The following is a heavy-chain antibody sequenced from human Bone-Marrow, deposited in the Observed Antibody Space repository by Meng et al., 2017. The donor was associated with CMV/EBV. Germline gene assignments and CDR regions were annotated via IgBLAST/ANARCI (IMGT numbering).Heavy chain of an antibody. D-gene: IGHD6-13*01. CDR3: ARVAATGTVT. J-gene: IGHJ5*02. CDR1: GFTFSGYW. Sequence: LSCAASGFTFSGYWMHWARQGPGKGLVWVSRINSGGSITTYADAVKGRFTISRDNAKNTLYLQMNSLRAEDTAIYYCARVAATGTVTWGQGTLVTVSS. V-gene: IGHV3-74*01. CDR2: INSGGSIT.